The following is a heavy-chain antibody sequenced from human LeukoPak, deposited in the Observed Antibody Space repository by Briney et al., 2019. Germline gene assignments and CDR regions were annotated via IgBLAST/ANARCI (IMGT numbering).Heavy chain of an antibody. J-gene: IGHJ4*02. V-gene: IGHV3-7*01. CDR1: AFNFNAYN. CDR3: VTEYWYRFEY. D-gene: IGHD1-14*01. CDR2: AYWARRAS. Sequence: GGSLTLSCAASAFNFNAYNMAWLRQAPGQELEGLATAYWARRASEQKHSVRGRFTMSRDNAKNSIYLEMNSLSAEDTAVYFCVTEYWYRFEYWGLGILVTVSS.